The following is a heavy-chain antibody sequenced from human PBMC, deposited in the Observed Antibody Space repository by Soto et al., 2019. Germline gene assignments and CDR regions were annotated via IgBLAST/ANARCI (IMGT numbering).Heavy chain of an antibody. CDR3: ARQGAGYYYDRSGKAFDY. CDR1: GGSISSYY. CDR2: IYYSGST. J-gene: IGHJ4*02. Sequence: QVQLQESGPGLVKPSETLSLTCTVSGGSISSYYWSWIRQPPGKGLEWIGYIYYSGSTNYNPSLKSRVTISVDTSKDQCSLKLSSVTAADTAVYYCARQGAGYYYDRSGKAFDYWGQGTLVTVSS. D-gene: IGHD3-22*01. V-gene: IGHV4-59*08.